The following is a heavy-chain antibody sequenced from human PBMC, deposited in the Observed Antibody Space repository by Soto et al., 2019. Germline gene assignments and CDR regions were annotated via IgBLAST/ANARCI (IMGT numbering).Heavy chain of an antibody. Sequence: QVQLVESGGGVVQPGRSLRLSCAASGFTFSSYGMHWVRQAPGKGLEWVAVISYDGSNKYYADSVKGRFTISRDNSKNTLYLQMNSLIAEDTAVYYCAKDTHGSGSYYRYYYGMDVWGQGTTVTVSS. CDR1: GFTFSSYG. V-gene: IGHV3-30*18. J-gene: IGHJ6*02. CDR3: AKDTHGSGSYYRYYYGMDV. D-gene: IGHD1-26*01. CDR2: ISYDGSNK.